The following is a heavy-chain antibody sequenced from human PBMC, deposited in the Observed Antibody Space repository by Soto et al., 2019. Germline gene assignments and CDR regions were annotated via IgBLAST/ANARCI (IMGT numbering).Heavy chain of an antibody. V-gene: IGHV1-46*03. Sequence: ASVKVSCKASGYTFTSYYMHWVRQAPGQGLEWMGIINPSGGSTSYAQKFQGRVTMTRDTSTSTIYMELSSLRSEDTAVYYCARDVYEGTAMVSGIYYYYGMDVWGKGTTVTVSS. CDR3: ARDVYEGTAMVSGIYYYYGMDV. D-gene: IGHD5-18*01. J-gene: IGHJ6*04. CDR1: GYTFTSYY. CDR2: INPSGGST.